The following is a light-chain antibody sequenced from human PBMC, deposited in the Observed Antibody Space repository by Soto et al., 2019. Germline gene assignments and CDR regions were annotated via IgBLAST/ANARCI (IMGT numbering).Light chain of an antibody. Sequence: EIVMTQSPATLSVSPGERATLSCRASQSVGSNLAGYQQKPGQAPRLLLYVASTRAPGLPARFSGSGSGTEFALTISSLQSEDFAVYYCQQYKNWPLTFGGGTKVEI. V-gene: IGKV3-15*01. CDR1: QSVGSN. CDR2: VAS. CDR3: QQYKNWPLT. J-gene: IGKJ4*02.